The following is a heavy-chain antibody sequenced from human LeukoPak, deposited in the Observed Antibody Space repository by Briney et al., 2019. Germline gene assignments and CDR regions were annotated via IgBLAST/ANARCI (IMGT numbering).Heavy chain of an antibody. CDR2: INHSGST. CDR1: GGSFSGYY. V-gene: IGHV4-34*01. D-gene: IGHD4-23*01. Sequence: SETLSLTCAVYGGSFSGYYWSWIRQPPGKGLEWIGEINHSGSTNYNPSLKSRVTISVDTSKNQFSLKLSSVTAADTAVYYCAREIVLTTVVTGGGYWGQGTLVTVSS. CDR3: AREIVLTTVVTGGGY. J-gene: IGHJ4*02.